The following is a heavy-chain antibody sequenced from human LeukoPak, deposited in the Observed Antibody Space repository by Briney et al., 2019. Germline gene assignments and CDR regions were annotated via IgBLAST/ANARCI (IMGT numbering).Heavy chain of an antibody. CDR3: AKDSLRWSYFYYGMDV. J-gene: IGHJ6*02. Sequence: GGSLRLSCAASGFTLSSYGMHWVRQAPGTGLEWVAVISYAGSNKYYVDSVKGRYTISRDNSKNTLYLQMNSLRAEDTAVYYCAKDSLRWSYFYYGMDVWGQGTTVTVSS. D-gene: IGHD4-23*01. CDR1: GFTLSSYG. V-gene: IGHV3-30*18. CDR2: ISYAGSNK.